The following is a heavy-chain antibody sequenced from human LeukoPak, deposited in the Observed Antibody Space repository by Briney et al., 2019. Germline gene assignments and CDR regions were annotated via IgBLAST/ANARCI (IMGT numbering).Heavy chain of an antibody. Sequence: PGGSLRLSCAASGLTVSSNFWNWVRQVPGKGLEWVSTIYADGSTYYADSVKGRFTISRDNSKNTLYLQMNSLRAEDTAVYYCAKYGSSFDGMDVWGQGTTVTVSS. D-gene: IGHD6-13*01. CDR3: AKYGSSFDGMDV. CDR2: IYADGST. J-gene: IGHJ6*02. CDR1: GLTVSSNF. V-gene: IGHV3-53*01.